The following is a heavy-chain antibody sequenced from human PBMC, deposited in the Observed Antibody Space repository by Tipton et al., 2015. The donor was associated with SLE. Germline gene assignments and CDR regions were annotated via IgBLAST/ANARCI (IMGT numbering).Heavy chain of an antibody. V-gene: IGHV4-4*07. D-gene: IGHD1-1*01. CDR2: VYSSGIT. CDR1: GGYISTYS. CDR3: SRFRGGRNYFDY. Sequence: TLSLTCTVSGGYISTYSWNWIRQPAGKGLEWVGRVYSSGITNYNPSLKSRVTMSVDTSKNQFSLKLSSVTAADTAVYYCSRFRGGRNYFDYWGQGIPVTVSS. J-gene: IGHJ4*02.